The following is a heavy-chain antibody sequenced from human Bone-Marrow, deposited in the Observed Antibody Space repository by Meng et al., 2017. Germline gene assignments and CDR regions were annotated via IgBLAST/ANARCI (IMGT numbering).Heavy chain of an antibody. V-gene: IGHV3-21*01. Sequence: GESLKLSCAASGFTFSSYSMNWVRQAPGKGLEWVSSISIRSSYIYYADSVKGRFTISRDNAKNSLYLQMNSLRAEDTAVYYCARDTRDYALDYWGQGTLVTVSS. CDR1: GFTFSSYS. J-gene: IGHJ4*02. CDR3: ARDTRDYALDY. D-gene: IGHD4-17*01. CDR2: ISIRSSYI.